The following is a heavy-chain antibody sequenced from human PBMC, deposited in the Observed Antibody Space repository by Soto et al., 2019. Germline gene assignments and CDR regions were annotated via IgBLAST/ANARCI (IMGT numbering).Heavy chain of an antibody. CDR3: AQGVYNYDF. V-gene: IGHV3-23*01. D-gene: IGHD5-12*01. CDR1: GFTFSSYA. CDR2: ISGSGITT. Sequence: EVQLSESGGGLVQSGGSLRLSCAASGFTFSSYAMSWVRQTPAKGLEWVSGISGSGITTEYADSVKGRFAISRDNSKNTLYLQMNSLRAEDTAVYYCAQGVYNYDFWGQGTLVTVSS. J-gene: IGHJ4*02.